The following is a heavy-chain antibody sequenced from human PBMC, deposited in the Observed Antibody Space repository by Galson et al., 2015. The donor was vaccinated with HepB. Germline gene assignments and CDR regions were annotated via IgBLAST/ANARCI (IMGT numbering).Heavy chain of an antibody. Sequence: SLRLSCAASGFTFSSYWMSWVRQAPGKGLEWVANIKQDGSEKYYVDSVKGRFTISRDDAKNSLYLQMNSLRAEDTAVYYCARDRRDYSNYGYYYYMDVWGKGTTVTVSS. D-gene: IGHD4-11*01. J-gene: IGHJ6*03. CDR3: ARDRRDYSNYGYYYYMDV. V-gene: IGHV3-7*01. CDR2: IKQDGSEK. CDR1: GFTFSSYW.